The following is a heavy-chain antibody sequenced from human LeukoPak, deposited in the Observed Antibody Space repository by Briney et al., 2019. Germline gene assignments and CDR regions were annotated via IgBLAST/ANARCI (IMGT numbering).Heavy chain of an antibody. CDR1: GASVSSGSSY. J-gene: IGHJ2*01. V-gene: IGHV4-61*01. CDR2: IYYSGST. Sequence: SETLSLTRTVSGASVSSGSSYWTWIRQPPGKGLEWIGHIYYSGSTHYNPSLKSRVTLSVDRSKNQFSLKLTSVTAADTAVYYCANRGSIADWYFDLWGRGTLVTVSS. D-gene: IGHD6-6*01. CDR3: ANRGSIADWYFDL.